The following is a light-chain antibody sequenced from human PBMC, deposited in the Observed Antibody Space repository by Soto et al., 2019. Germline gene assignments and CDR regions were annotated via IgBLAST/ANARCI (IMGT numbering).Light chain of an antibody. CDR1: QSVSSN. V-gene: IGKV3-15*01. Sequence: EKVMTQSPATLSVSPGERATLSCRASQSVSSNLAWYQQKPGQAPRLLIYGASSRATGIPVRFSGSGSGTDFTLTISSLQSEDFAVYYCQQYNNWPWTFGQGTKVDIK. J-gene: IGKJ1*01. CDR3: QQYNNWPWT. CDR2: GAS.